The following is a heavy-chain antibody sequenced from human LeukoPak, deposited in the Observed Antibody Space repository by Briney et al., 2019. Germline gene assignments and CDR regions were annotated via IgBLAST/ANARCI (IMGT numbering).Heavy chain of an antibody. J-gene: IGHJ5*02. Sequence: PGGSLRLSCAASGFTFGNAWMTWVRQAPGKGLEWVSSISSSSSYIYYADSVKGRFTISRDNAKNSLYLQMNSLRAEDTAVYYCARDFERMYGDYVSTNWFDPWGQGTLVTVSS. V-gene: IGHV3-21*01. CDR1: GFTFGNAW. CDR2: ISSSSSYI. D-gene: IGHD4-17*01. CDR3: ARDFERMYGDYVSTNWFDP.